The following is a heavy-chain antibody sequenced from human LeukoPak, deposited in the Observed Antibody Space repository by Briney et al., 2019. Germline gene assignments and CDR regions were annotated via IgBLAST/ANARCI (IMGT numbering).Heavy chain of an antibody. V-gene: IGHV4-34*01. CDR3: ARATLVAGIDY. CDR1: GGSFSGYY. Sequence: SETLSLTCAVYGGSFSGYYWSWIPQPPGKGLEWIGEINHSGSTNYNPSLKSRVTISVDTSKNQFSLKLSSVTAADTAVYYCARATLVAGIDYWGQGTLVTVSS. J-gene: IGHJ4*02. D-gene: IGHD6-19*01. CDR2: INHSGST.